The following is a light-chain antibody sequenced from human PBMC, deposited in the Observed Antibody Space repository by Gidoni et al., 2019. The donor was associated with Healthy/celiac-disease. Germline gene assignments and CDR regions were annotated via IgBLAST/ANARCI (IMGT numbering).Light chain of an antibody. CDR3: QQYGSSPIT. V-gene: IGKV3-20*01. CDR1: QSVSSSY. J-gene: IGKJ5*01. CDR2: GAS. Sequence: EIVLTQSPGTLSLSPGERATISCRASQSVSSSYLAWYQQTPGQAPRLLIYGASSRATGIPDRFSGSGSGTAFTLTISRLEPEDSAVYSCQQYGSSPITFGQGTRLEIK.